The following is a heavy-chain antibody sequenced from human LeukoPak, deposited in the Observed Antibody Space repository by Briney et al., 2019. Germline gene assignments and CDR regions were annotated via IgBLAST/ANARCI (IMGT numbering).Heavy chain of an antibody. V-gene: IGHV3-74*01. CDR2: INSDGSST. D-gene: IGHD3-22*01. Sequence: PGGSLRLSCEASKFTFSNSWMHWVRQAPGKGLVWVSRINSDGSSTTYAYSVKGRFTISRDNSKNTLYLQMKILRAEDTAVYYCAKVKIWGIELYYYDSSGYYSDYWGQGTLVTVSS. CDR3: AKVKIWGIELYYYDSSGYYSDY. J-gene: IGHJ4*02. CDR1: KFTFSNSW.